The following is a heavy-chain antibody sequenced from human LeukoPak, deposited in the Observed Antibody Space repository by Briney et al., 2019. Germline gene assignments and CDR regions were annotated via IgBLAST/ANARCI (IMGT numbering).Heavy chain of an antibody. V-gene: IGHV3-7*03. CDR3: AREPEGGNVDY. CDR2: IKQDGSEK. CDR1: GFTFSSYW. D-gene: IGHD1-1*01. Sequence: GRSLRLSCAASGFTFSSYWMSWVRQAPGKGLEWVANIKQDGSEKYYVDSVKGRFTISRDNAKNSLYLQMNSLRAEDTAVYYCAREPEGGNVDYWGQGTLVTVSS. J-gene: IGHJ4*02.